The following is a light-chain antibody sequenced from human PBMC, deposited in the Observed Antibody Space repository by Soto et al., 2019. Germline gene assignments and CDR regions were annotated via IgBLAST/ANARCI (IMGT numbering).Light chain of an antibody. V-gene: IGKV1-39*01. CDR3: QQSSITQKT. CDR2: AAS. CDR1: QSISSY. J-gene: IGKJ1*01. Sequence: DIQMTQSPSSLSASVVDRVTITCRASQSISSYLNWYQQKPGKAPKLLIYAASSLQSGVPSRFSGSGSGTDFTLTISSLQPEDFATYYCQQSSITQKTFGQGTKVDIK.